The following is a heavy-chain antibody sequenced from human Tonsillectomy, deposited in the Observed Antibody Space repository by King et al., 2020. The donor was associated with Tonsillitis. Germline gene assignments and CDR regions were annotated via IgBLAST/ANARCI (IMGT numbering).Heavy chain of an antibody. Sequence: VQLVESGGGLVQPGGSLRLSCVASEFTFSNSWMTWVRQAPGKGLEWLASIEPDGSETYYVVSVKGRFTISRDNAKNSLYLQMNSLRVEDTAVYYCARDWAYSSFDYWGQGTLVSVSS. J-gene: IGHJ4*02. D-gene: IGHD3-22*01. V-gene: IGHV3-7*01. CDR3: ARDWAYSSFDY. CDR1: EFTFSNSW. CDR2: IEPDGSET.